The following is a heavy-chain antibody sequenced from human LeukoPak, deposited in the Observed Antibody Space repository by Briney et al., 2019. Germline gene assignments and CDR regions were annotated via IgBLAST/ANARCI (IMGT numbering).Heavy chain of an antibody. CDR1: GFAFSSYA. Sequence: QSGGSLRLSCAASGFAFSSYAMHWVRQAPGKGLEWVAVISYDGSNKYYADSVKGRFTISRDNSKNTLYLQMNSLRAEDTAVYYCARDRYYYDSSGYYYSGFVPDYWGQGTLVTVSS. CDR3: ARDRYYYDSSGYYYSGFVPDY. CDR2: ISYDGSNK. D-gene: IGHD3-22*01. J-gene: IGHJ4*02. V-gene: IGHV3-30*04.